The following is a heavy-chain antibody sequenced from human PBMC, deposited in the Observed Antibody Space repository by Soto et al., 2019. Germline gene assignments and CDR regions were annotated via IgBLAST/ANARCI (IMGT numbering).Heavy chain of an antibody. V-gene: IGHV3-30*18. J-gene: IGHJ6*02. CDR2: ISYDGSNK. D-gene: IGHD2-15*01. CDR3: AKVGGGSTTNYYYGMDV. CDR1: GFTFSSYG. Sequence: GGSLRLSCAASGFTFSSYGMHWVRQAPGKGLEWVAVISYDGSNKYYADSVKGRFTISRDNSKNTLYLQMNSLRAEDTAVYYCAKVGGGSTTNYYYGMDVWGQGTTVTVSS.